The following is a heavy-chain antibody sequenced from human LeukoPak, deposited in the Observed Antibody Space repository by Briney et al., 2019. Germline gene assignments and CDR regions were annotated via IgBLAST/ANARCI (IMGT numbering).Heavy chain of an antibody. CDR1: GFTFSSYA. J-gene: IGHJ3*02. CDR3: ARTGKYDYGDYNDAFDI. Sequence: GGSLRLSCAASGFTFSSYAMSWVRQAPGTGLEWVSAISGSGDNTYFADSAKGRFTISRDNSKNTVYLQMSSLRAEDAAVYFCARTGKYDYGDYNDAFDIWGQGTMVTVSS. CDR2: ISGSGDNT. V-gene: IGHV3-23*01. D-gene: IGHD4-17*01.